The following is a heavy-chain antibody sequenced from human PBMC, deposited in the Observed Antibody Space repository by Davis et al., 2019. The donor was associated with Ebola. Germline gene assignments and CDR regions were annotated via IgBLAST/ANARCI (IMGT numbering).Heavy chain of an antibody. J-gene: IGHJ4*02. V-gene: IGHV4-59*08. D-gene: IGHD1-20*01. CDR1: GGSINSLW. Sequence: SETRSLTGSVSGGSINSLWWSWNRQPAGKGLEWVGCMFYNGDTKYNPALESRVTISVDTSKNQFSLRLSSVTAADTAMYYCVKDDVTAGRFNYWGQGSLVTVSS. CDR2: MFYNGDT. CDR3: VKDDVTAGRFNY.